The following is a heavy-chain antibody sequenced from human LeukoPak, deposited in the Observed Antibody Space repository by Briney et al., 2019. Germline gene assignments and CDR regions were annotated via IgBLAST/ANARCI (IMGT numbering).Heavy chain of an antibody. D-gene: IGHD3-3*02. CDR1: GFIVSNTY. CDR3: VSLARDY. CDR2: IHNDGST. V-gene: IGHV3-53*01. Sequence: PGGSLRLSCAASGFIVSNTYMTWVRQAPGKGLEWVSVIHNDGSTYHADSVKGRFTISRDNSKNMLFLRMNSLRVEDTAVYFCVSLARDYWGQGTLVSVSS. J-gene: IGHJ4*02.